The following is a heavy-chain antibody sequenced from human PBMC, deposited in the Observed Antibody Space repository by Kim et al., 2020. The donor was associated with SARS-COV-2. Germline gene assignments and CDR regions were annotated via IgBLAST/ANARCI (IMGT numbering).Heavy chain of an antibody. CDR1: GYTFTGYY. Sequence: SVKVSCKASGYTFTGYYMHWVRQAPGQGLEWMGWINPNSGGTNYAQTFQGRVTMTRDTSISTAYMELSRLRSDDTAVYYCARTLYYYDSSGINYWGQGT. V-gene: IGHV1-2*02. J-gene: IGHJ4*02. CDR2: INPNSGGT. CDR3: ARTLYYYDSSGINY. D-gene: IGHD3-22*01.